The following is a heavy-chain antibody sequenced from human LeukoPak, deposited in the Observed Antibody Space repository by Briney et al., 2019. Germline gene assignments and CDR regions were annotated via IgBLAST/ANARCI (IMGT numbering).Heavy chain of an antibody. Sequence: GGSLRLSCAASGFTFSSYWMSWVRQAPGKGLEWVANIKQDGSEKYYVDSVKGRFTISRDNAKNSLYLQMNSLRAEDTAVYYCAKGNHYYGSGSYSSFDYWGQGTLVTVSS. J-gene: IGHJ4*02. D-gene: IGHD3-10*01. CDR3: AKGNHYYGSGSYSSFDY. V-gene: IGHV3-7*03. CDR1: GFTFSSYW. CDR2: IKQDGSEK.